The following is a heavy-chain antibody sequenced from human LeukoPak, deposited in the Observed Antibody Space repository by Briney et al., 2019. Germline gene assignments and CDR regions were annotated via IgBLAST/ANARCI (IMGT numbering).Heavy chain of an antibody. Sequence: SSETLSLTCTVSGDSISSSSYYWGWIRQPPGKGLEWIGSVYYSGGTYYNPSLTSRVTISVDTSKNQFSLKLSSVTAADTAVYYCAGHVWHLVGGDYWGQGTPVTVSA. CDR1: GDSISSSSYY. CDR2: VYYSGGT. V-gene: IGHV4-39*01. J-gene: IGHJ4*02. CDR3: AGHVWHLVGGDY. D-gene: IGHD6-6*01.